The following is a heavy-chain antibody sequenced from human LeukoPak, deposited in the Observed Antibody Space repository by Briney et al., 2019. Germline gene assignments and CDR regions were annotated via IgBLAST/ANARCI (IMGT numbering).Heavy chain of an antibody. Sequence: SETLSLTCAVYGGSFSNYDWTWIRQPPGKGLEWIGEINHNGRTNYNPSLKSRLTISADTSKNQFSLKLRSVTAADTAVYYCARGRSRVTVFGVALNWFDSWGQGNLVSVSS. V-gene: IGHV4-34*01. J-gene: IGHJ5*01. D-gene: IGHD3-3*01. CDR3: ARGRSRVTVFGVALNWFDS. CDR1: GGSFSNYD. CDR2: INHNGRT.